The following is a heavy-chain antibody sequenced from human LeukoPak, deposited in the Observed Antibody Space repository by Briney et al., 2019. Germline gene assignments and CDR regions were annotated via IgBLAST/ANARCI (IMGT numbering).Heavy chain of an antibody. CDR3: ARDREHTNFFYGMDV. Sequence: GGSLRLSCAASGFTFSSYSMNWVRQAPGQGLEWVSHISSRSSVMYYADSVKGRITISRDDAKNSLYLQLNSLRAEDTAVYYCARDREHTNFFYGMDVWGQGTTVTVSS. J-gene: IGHJ6*02. CDR1: GFTFSSYS. CDR2: ISSRSSVM. D-gene: IGHD1/OR15-1a*01. V-gene: IGHV3-48*01.